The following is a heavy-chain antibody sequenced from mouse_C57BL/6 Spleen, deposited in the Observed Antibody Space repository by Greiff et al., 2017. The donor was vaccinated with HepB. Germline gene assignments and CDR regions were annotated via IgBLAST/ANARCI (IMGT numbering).Heavy chain of an antibody. CDR2: ISDGGSYT. CDR3: ARSQLRPFFDY. J-gene: IGHJ2*01. CDR1: GFTFSSYA. Sequence: DVQLVESGGGLVKPGGSLKLSCAASGFTFSSYAMSWVRQTPEKRLEWVATISDGGSYTYYPDNVKGRFTISRDNAKNNLYLQMSHLKSEDTAMYYCARSQLRPFFDYWGQGTTLTVSS. V-gene: IGHV5-4*01. D-gene: IGHD1-1*01.